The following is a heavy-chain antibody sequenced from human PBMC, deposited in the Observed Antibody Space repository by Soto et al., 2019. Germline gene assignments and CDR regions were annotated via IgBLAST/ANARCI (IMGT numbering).Heavy chain of an antibody. D-gene: IGHD2-15*01. Sequence: LSLTCTVSGGSISSGGYYWSWIRQHPGKGPEWIGYIYYSGSTYYNPSLKSRVTISVDTFKNQFSLKLSSVTAADTAVYYCARVSAAPHYYYGMDVWGQWTTVTVSS. CDR2: IYYSGST. CDR3: ARVSAAPHYYYGMDV. CDR1: GGSISSGGYY. V-gene: IGHV4-31*03. J-gene: IGHJ6*02.